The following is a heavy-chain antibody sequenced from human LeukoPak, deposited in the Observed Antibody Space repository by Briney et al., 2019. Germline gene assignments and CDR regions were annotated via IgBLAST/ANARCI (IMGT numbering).Heavy chain of an antibody. CDR3: ARGGNADDAFDI. J-gene: IGHJ3*02. V-gene: IGHV1-69*04. CDR1: GGTFSSYA. CDR2: IIPILGIA. Sequence: GASVKVSCKASGGTFSSYAISWVRQAPGQGLEWMGRIIPILGIANYAQKFQGRVTITADKSTSTAYMELSSLRSEDTAVYYCARGGNADDAFDIWGQGTMDTVSS. D-gene: IGHD1-1*01.